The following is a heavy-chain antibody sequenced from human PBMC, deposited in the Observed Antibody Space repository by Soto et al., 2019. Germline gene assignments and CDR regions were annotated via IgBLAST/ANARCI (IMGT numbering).Heavy chain of an antibody. J-gene: IGHJ6*02. Sequence: PGGSLRLSCAASGFTFSSYWMHWVRQAPGKGLEWVAVISYDGSNKYYADSVKGRFTISRDNSKNTLYLQMNSLRAEDTAVYYCARDWGARYQLPSYYYYGMDVWGQGTTVTVSS. CDR1: GFTFSSYW. CDR3: ARDWGARYQLPSYYYYGMDV. CDR2: ISYDGSNK. D-gene: IGHD2-2*01. V-gene: IGHV3-30-3*01.